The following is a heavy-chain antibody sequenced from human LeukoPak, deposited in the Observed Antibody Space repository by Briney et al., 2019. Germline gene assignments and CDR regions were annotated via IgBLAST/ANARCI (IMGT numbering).Heavy chain of an antibody. D-gene: IGHD3-22*01. CDR3: ATPLSGNYYDSPNDAFDI. CDR2: ISSSGSTI. Sequence: GGSLRLSCAASGFTFSDYYMSWIRQAPGKGLEWVSYISSSGSTIYYADSVKGRFTISRDNAKNSLYLQMNSLRAEDTAVYYCATPLSGNYYDSPNDAFDIWGQGTMVTVSS. V-gene: IGHV3-11*01. J-gene: IGHJ3*02. CDR1: GFTFSDYY.